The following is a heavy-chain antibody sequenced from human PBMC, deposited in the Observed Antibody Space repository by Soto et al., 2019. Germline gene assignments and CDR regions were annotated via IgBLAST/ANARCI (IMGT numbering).Heavy chain of an antibody. Sequence: SETLSLTCSVSGGSISSSSHNWAWIRQPPGKGLEWIVHMFYRGSIYYNPSLRSRVTISVDTSKNQFSLKLSSVTAADTAVYYCACIFSGGYGYGFYYYGMDVWGQGTTVTVSS. CDR2: MFYRGSI. D-gene: IGHD5-18*01. CDR1: GGSISSSSHN. J-gene: IGHJ6*02. V-gene: IGHV4-39*01. CDR3: ACIFSGGYGYGFYYYGMDV.